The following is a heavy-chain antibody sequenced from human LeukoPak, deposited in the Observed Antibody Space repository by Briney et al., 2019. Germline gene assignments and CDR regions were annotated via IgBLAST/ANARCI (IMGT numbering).Heavy chain of an antibody. J-gene: IGHJ4*02. CDR1: GFTFGSRG. Sequence: GGSLRLSCAVSGFTFGSRGMQWVRQAPGKGLECVAFISFDETNQYYADSVKGRFTISRDNSHNTLYLQMNSLRAEDTAVYYCARDSDEFFSNWLFPDYWGQGSLVIVSS. V-gene: IGHV3-30*03. CDR2: ISFDETNQ. CDR3: ARDSDEFFSNWLFPDY. D-gene: IGHD3-22*01.